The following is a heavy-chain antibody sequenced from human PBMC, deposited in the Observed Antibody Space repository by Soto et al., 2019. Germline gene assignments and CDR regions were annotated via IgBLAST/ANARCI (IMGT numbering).Heavy chain of an antibody. V-gene: IGHV3-23*01. CDR1: GFTFSSYA. CDR2: ISGSGGST. J-gene: IGHJ4*02. D-gene: IGHD2-2*01. CDR3: AKLTGYCSSTSCPAFDY. Sequence: GGSLRLSCAASGFTFSSYAMSWVRQAPGKGLEWVSAISGSGGSTYYADSVKGRFTISRDNSKNTLYLQMNSLRAEDTAVYYCAKLTGYCSSTSCPAFDYWGQGTLVTVSS.